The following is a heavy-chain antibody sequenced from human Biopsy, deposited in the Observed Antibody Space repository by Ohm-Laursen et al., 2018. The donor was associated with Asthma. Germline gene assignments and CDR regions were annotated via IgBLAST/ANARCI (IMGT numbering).Heavy chain of an antibody. J-gene: IGHJ4*02. D-gene: IGHD6-13*01. CDR2: ISSSGSTI. CDR1: GFTFSSYS. V-gene: IGHV3-48*04. Sequence: GSLRLSCAASGFTFSSYSMNWVRQAPGKGLEWVSYISSSGSTIYYADPVKGRFTISRDNAKNSLYLQMNSLRAEDTAVYYCARDRGIAAAGTEFDYWGQGTLVTVSS. CDR3: ARDRGIAAAGTEFDY.